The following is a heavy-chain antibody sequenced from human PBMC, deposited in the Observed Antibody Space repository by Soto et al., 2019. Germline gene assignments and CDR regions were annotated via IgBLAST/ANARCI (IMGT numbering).Heavy chain of an antibody. CDR2: VYVDDSDT. V-gene: IGHV5-51*01. J-gene: IGHJ4*02. CDR3: ARVRILSGLFRSFDY. CDR1: GNXFTSYL. D-gene: IGHD3-10*01. Sequence: EXLEISCENSGNXFTSYLVTWVRHMPGKGLEWMGIVYVDDSDTKYSPSFECHVTISADKSLKSAYLQWTSMRAPDTAMYYCARVRILSGLFRSFDYWGQGTQVTVSS.